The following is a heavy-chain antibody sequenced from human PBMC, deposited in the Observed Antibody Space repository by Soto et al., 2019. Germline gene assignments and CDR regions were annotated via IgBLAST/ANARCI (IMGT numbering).Heavy chain of an antibody. J-gene: IGHJ5*02. Sequence: ETLSLTCTVSGGSVSSGSYYWSWIRQPPGKGLEWIGYIYYSGSTNYNPSLKSRVTISVDTSKNQFSLKLSSVTAADTAVYYCARVVPLISWFDPWGQGTLVTVS. CDR2: IYYSGST. CDR3: ARVVPLISWFDP. CDR1: GGSVSSGSYY. V-gene: IGHV4-61*01.